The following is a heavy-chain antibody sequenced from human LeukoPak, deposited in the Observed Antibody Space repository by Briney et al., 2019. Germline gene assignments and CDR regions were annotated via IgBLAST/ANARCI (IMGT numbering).Heavy chain of an antibody. J-gene: IGHJ5*02. CDR3: GRWGVNAGLDR. CDR1: GFTLGNTW. Sequence: GGFLRLSCAASGFTLGNTWMGWVRQAPGKGLEWVANISPDGSDKYYVDSVRGRFTISRDNAQNSVNLQMNSLRAEDSAVYYCGRWGVNAGLDRWGQGTLVSVSS. V-gene: IGHV3-7*01. CDR2: ISPDGSDK. D-gene: IGHD3-10*01.